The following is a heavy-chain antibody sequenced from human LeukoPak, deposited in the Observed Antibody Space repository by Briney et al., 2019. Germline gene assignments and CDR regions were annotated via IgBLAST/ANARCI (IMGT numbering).Heavy chain of an antibody. CDR3: AREGGDYYDSSGYGFQH. V-gene: IGHV3-30-3*01. CDR2: ISYDGSNK. Sequence: PGGSLRLSCAASGFTFSSYAMHWVRQAPGKGLEWVAVISYDGSNKYYADSVKGRFTISRDNSKNTLYLQMNSLRAEDTAVYYCAREGGDYYDSSGYGFQHWGQGTLVTVSS. J-gene: IGHJ1*01. D-gene: IGHD3-22*01. CDR1: GFTFSSYA.